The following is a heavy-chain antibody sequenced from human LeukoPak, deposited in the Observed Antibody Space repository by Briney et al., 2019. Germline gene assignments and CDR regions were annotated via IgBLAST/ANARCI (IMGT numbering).Heavy chain of an antibody. CDR3: AREVKTASGTWWFDA. CDR1: GFXVSSNY. Sequence: GGSLRLSCAASGFXVSSNYISWVRQAPGKGLEWVSVIYSGGSTYYADSVKGRFTISRDISKNTLYLQMNSLRAEDTAVYYCAREVKTASGTWWFDAWGQGTLVTVSS. D-gene: IGHD6-13*01. V-gene: IGHV3-66*01. J-gene: IGHJ5*02. CDR2: IYSGGST.